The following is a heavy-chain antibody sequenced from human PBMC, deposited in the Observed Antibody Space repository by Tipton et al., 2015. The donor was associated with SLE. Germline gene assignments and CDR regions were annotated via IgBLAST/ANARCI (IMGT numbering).Heavy chain of an antibody. V-gene: IGHV1-18*01. CDR3: ARAIVVVPGHYYMDV. Sequence: QSGAEVRKPGDSVTISCKTSGFIFTNYHMQWVRQAPGQGLEWMGWISAYNGNTNYAQKLQGRVTMTTDTSTGTAYMELRSLRSDDTAVYYCARAIVVVPGHYYMDVWGKGTTVTISS. CDR1: GFIFTNYH. J-gene: IGHJ6*03. CDR2: ISAYNGNT. D-gene: IGHD2-2*01.